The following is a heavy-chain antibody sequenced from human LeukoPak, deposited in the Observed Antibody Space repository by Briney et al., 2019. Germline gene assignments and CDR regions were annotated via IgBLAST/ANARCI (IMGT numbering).Heavy chain of an antibody. V-gene: IGHV4-30-4*01. J-gene: IGHJ4*02. D-gene: IGHD3-10*01. CDR3: AGGHMVRGVIMGFFGFDH. Sequence: SETLSLTCNVSGGSINTGDYYWPWIRQSPGKGLEWMGYIYYSGSTYYNPSLQSRLTISLDTSKNQFSLKLSSVTAEDTAVYYCAGGHMVRGVIMGFFGFDHWGQGTLATVSS. CDR2: IYYSGST. CDR1: GGSINTGDYY.